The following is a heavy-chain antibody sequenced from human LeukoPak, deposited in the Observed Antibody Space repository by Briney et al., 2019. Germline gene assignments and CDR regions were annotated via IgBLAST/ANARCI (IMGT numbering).Heavy chain of an antibody. V-gene: IGHV3-30*03. CDR1: GFIFSNYG. J-gene: IGHJ3*01. Sequence: PGGSLRLSCAASGFIFSNYGMHWVRQAPGKGLEWVAVISYDGSNKYYADSVKGRFTISRDNSRNTLYLQMNSLRADDTAVYYCARSPTTTPYFDFWGQGTMVTVSS. CDR3: ARSPTTTPYFDF. CDR2: ISYDGSNK. D-gene: IGHD2-15*01.